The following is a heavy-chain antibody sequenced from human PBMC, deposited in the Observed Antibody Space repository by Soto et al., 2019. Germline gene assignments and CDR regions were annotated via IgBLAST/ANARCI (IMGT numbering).Heavy chain of an antibody. CDR1: GGSFSGYY. Sequence: SETLSLTCAVYGGSFSGYYWSWIRQPPGKGLEWIGEINHSGSTNYNPSLKSRVTISVDTSKNQFSLKLSSVTAADTAVYYCAIGDLNNFDYWGKGTLVTVSS. D-gene: IGHD2-21*02. CDR2: INHSGST. J-gene: IGHJ4*02. CDR3: AIGDLNNFDY. V-gene: IGHV4-34*01.